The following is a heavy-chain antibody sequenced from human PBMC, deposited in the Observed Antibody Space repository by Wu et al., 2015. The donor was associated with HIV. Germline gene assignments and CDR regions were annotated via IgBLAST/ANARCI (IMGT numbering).Heavy chain of an antibody. CDR2: IYYSGST. J-gene: IGHJ4*02. Sequence: QVQLQESGPGLVKPSQTLSLTCTVSADSISIDDHYWSWIRQPPGRGLEWIGYIYYSGSTFYNPSLKSRVIISIDTSKNQFSLKLSSVTAADTAVYYCARVETEYYFGSGSYSDYFDYWGQGTLVTVSS. D-gene: IGHD3-10*01. CDR1: ADSISIDDHY. V-gene: IGHV4-30-4*01. CDR3: ARVETEYYFGSGSYSDYFDY.